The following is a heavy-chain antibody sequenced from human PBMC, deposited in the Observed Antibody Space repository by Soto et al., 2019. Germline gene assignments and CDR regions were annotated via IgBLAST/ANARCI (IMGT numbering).Heavy chain of an antibody. CDR2: ISGSGGST. V-gene: IGHV3-23*01. CDR1: GFTFSSYA. CDR3: AKGGSSGWYHYYYGMDV. J-gene: IGHJ6*02. D-gene: IGHD6-19*01. Sequence: VGSLRLSCAASGFTFSSYAMSWVRQAPGKGLEWVSAISGSGGSTYYADSVKGRFTISRDNSKNTLYLQMNSLRAEDTAVYYCAKGGSSGWYHYYYGMDVWGQGTTVTVSS.